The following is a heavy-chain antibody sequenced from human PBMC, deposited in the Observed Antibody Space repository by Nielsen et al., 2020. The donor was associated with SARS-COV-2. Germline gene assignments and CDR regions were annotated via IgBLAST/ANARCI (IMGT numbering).Heavy chain of an antibody. J-gene: IGHJ5*02. D-gene: IGHD3-16*02. CDR1: GGSISSYY. V-gene: IGHV4-59*01. CDR2: IYYSGST. Sequence: SETLSLTCTVSGGSISSYYWSWIRQPPGKGLEWIGYIYYSGSTNYNPSLKSRVTISVDTSKNQFSLKLSSVTAADTAVYYCARDRYDYVWGSYRYGWFDPWGQGTLVTVSS. CDR3: ARDRYDYVWGSYRYGWFDP.